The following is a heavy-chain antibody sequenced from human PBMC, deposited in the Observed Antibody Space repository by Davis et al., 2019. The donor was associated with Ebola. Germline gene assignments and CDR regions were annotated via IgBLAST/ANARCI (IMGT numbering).Heavy chain of an antibody. CDR2: INHSGST. CDR1: GGSFSGYY. D-gene: IGHD6-13*01. CDR3: AGQGDAAAGTIDY. J-gene: IGHJ4*02. Sequence: PSETLSLTCAVYGGSFSGYYWSWIRQPPGKGLEWIGEINHSGSTNYNPSLKSRVTISVDTSKNQFSLKLSSVTAADTAVYYCAGQGDAAAGTIDYWGQGTLVTVSS. V-gene: IGHV4-34*01.